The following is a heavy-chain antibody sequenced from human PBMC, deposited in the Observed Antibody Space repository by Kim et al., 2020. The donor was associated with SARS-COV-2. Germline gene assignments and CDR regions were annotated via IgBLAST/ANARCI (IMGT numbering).Heavy chain of an antibody. CDR3: AKGDGDWFSLDVFDI. Sequence: GGSLRLSCAASGFTFSSYSMSWVRQAPGKGLEWVSVIYSGGSSTYYADSVKGRFTISRDNSKNTLYLQMNSLRAEDTAVYYCAKGDGDWFSLDVFDIWC. V-gene: IGHV3-23*03. CDR1: GFTFSSYS. D-gene: IGHD3-9*01. CDR2: IYSGGSST. J-gene: IGHJ3*02.